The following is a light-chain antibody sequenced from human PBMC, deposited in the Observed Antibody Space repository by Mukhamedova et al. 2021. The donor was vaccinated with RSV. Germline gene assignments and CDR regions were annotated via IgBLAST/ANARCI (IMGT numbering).Light chain of an antibody. Sequence: WYQRRVHGKAPKLLIYDASNLEIGVPSRFSGSGSGTDFTFTISSLQPEDIGTYYCQQYNDLPWTFGQGTKVEIK. CDR3: QQYNDLPWT. CDR2: DAS. J-gene: IGKJ1*01. V-gene: IGKV1-33*01.